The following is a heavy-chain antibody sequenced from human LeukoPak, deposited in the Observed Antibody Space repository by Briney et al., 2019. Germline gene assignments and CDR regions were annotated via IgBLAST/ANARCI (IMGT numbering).Heavy chain of an antibody. V-gene: IGHV1-8*01. CDR2: MNPNSGNT. Sequence: ASVKVSCKASGYTFTSYDINWVRQATGQGLEWMGWMNPNSGNTGYAQKFQGRVTMTRNTSISTAYMEPSSLRSEDTAVYYCARDGGSGWYYYYGMDVWGQGTTVTVSS. CDR1: GYTFTSYD. CDR3: ARDGGSGWYYYYGMDV. J-gene: IGHJ6*02. D-gene: IGHD6-19*01.